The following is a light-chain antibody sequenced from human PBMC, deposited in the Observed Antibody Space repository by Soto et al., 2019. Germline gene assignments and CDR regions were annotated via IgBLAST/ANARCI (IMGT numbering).Light chain of an antibody. CDR3: SSYTSSSNYV. J-gene: IGLJ1*01. CDR1: SSDVGGYKY. Sequence: QSALTQPASVSGSPGQSITIPCTGTSSDVGGYKYVSWYQQVPGKVPKLIIFEVHNRPSGVSNRFSGSKSGNTASLTISGLQAEDEADYYCSSYTSSSNYVFGTGTKLTVL. V-gene: IGLV2-14*01. CDR2: EVH.